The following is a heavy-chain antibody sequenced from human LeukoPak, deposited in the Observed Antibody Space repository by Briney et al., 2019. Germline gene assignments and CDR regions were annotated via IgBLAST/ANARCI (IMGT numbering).Heavy chain of an antibody. CDR3: AALLTRGYCFDY. Sequence: ASVKVSCKASGYTFTGYYMHWVRQAPGQGLEWMGWINPNSGGTNYAQKFQGRVTMTRDTSISTAYMELSRLRSDDTAVYYCAALLTRGYCFDYWGQGTLVTVSS. J-gene: IGHJ4*02. CDR1: GYTFTGYY. CDR2: INPNSGGT. V-gene: IGHV1-2*02. D-gene: IGHD3-9*01.